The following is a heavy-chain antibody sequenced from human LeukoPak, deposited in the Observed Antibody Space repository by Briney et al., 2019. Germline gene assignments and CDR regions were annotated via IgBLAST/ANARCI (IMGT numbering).Heavy chain of an antibody. J-gene: IGHJ4*02. CDR2: FDPEDGET. V-gene: IGHV1-24*01. CDR1: GYTLTELS. D-gene: IGHD3-22*01. CDR3: ATGPEVVVITDLYYFDY. Sequence: ASVKVSCKVSGYTLTELSMHWVRQAPGKGLEWMGGFDPEDGETIYAQKFQGRVTMTEDTSTDTAYMELSSLRSEDTAAYYCATGPEVVVITDLYYFDYWGQGTLVTVSS.